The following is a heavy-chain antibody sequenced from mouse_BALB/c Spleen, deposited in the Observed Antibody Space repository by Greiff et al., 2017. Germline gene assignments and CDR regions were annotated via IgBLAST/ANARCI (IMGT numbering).Heavy chain of an antibody. CDR3: ARRGLLRPAWFAY. CDR2: ILPGSGST. Sequence: QVQLQQSGPELMKPGASVKISCKATGYTFSSYWIEWVKQRPGHGLEWIGEILPGSGSTNYNEKFKGKATFTADTSSNTAYMQLSSLTSEDSAVYYCARRGLLRPAWFAYWGQGTLVTVSA. CDR1: GYTFSSYW. J-gene: IGHJ3*01. D-gene: IGHD2-3*01. V-gene: IGHV1-9*01.